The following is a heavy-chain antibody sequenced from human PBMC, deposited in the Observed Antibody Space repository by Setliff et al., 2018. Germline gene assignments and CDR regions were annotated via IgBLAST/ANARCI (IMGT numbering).Heavy chain of an antibody. Sequence: SETLSLTCSVSGGFISSGSYYWGWIRQSPGKGLEWIGSMYYSGSTYYNPSLKGRVTLSVDTTKNQFSLKLTSMTAADTAVYFCARHLLVRGTYHFDYWGQGSPVTVSS. V-gene: IGHV4-39*01. CDR3: ARHLLVRGTYHFDY. CDR1: GGFISSGSYY. J-gene: IGHJ4*02. D-gene: IGHD3-10*01. CDR2: MYYSGST.